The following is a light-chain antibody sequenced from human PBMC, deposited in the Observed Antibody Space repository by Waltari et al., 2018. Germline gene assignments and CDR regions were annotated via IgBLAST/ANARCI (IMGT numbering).Light chain of an antibody. J-gene: IGKJ2*01. Sequence: DIMMTQSPDSLAVSLGERATINCKSSQSILFTSNNKNYLACYQQRPGQPPKLLIYWASTRESGVPDRFSGSGSGTDFTLTISSLQTEDVAVYYCQQYYSTPYTFGQGTKLEI. CDR2: WAS. V-gene: IGKV4-1*01. CDR3: QQYYSTPYT. CDR1: QSILFTSNNKNY.